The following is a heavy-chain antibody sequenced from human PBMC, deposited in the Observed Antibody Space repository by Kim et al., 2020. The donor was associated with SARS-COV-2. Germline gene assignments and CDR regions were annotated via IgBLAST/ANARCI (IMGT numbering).Heavy chain of an antibody. CDR2: RDGNIT. Sequence: RDGNITTHATSVKARFTITRDKAKNTVYLRMNSLRAEDTAVYYCARSYSDWGQGTLVTVSS. D-gene: IGHD4-4*01. CDR3: ARSYSD. J-gene: IGHJ4*02. V-gene: IGHV3-74*01.